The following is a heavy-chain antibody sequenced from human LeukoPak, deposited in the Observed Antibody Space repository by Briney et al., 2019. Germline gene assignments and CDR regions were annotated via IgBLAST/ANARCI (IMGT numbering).Heavy chain of an antibody. CDR3: ARRNAMDV. Sequence: GGSLRLSCAASGFTFSNYWMTWVRQAPGKGLEWVANINRDGSERYYVDSVKGRFTISRDDAKSSLYLQMNSLRAEDTAVYYCARRNAMDVWGQGTTVIV. V-gene: IGHV3-7*03. J-gene: IGHJ6*02. CDR1: GFTFSNYW. CDR2: INRDGSER.